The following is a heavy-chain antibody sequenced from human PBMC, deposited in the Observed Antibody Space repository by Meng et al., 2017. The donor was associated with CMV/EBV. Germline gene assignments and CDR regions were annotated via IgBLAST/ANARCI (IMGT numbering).Heavy chain of an antibody. Sequence: QLRLQGAGPGLVKPSETLSLTCTVSGGSISSSSYYWGWIRQPPGKGLEWIGSIYYSGSTYYNPSLKSRVTISVDTSKNQFSLKLSSVTAADTAVYYCARGGIAAAGLHWGQGTLVTVSS. CDR1: GGSISSSSYY. CDR2: IYYSGST. D-gene: IGHD6-13*01. CDR3: ARGGIAAAGLH. V-gene: IGHV4-39*07. J-gene: IGHJ4*02.